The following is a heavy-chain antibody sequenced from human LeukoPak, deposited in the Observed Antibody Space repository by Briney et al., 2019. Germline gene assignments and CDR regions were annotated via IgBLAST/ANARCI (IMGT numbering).Heavy chain of an antibody. D-gene: IGHD2-21*01. CDR3: ARDGDWDAPSY. CDR1: GGTFSIYA. CDR2: IIPIFGTA. V-gene: IGHV1-69*13. Sequence: ASVKVSCKASGGTFSIYAISWVRQAPGQGLEWMGGIIPIFGTANYAQKFQGRVTITADESTSTAYMELSSLRSEDTAVYYCARDGDWDAPSYWGQGTLVTVSS. J-gene: IGHJ4*02.